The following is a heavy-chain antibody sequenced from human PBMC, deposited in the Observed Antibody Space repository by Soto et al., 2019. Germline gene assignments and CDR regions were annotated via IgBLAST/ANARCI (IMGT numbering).Heavy chain of an antibody. V-gene: IGHV3-21*01. CDR1: GFTFSSYS. J-gene: IGHJ4*02. Sequence: EVQLVESGGGLVKPGGSLRLSCAASGFTFSSYSMNWVRQAPGKGLEWVSCISSSSSNIYYAASVRGRFTISRDNAKNSLYLKMNSLRAEDTAVYYCAREYSVYGKYFDYWGQGTLVTVSS. D-gene: IGHD5-12*01. CDR3: AREYSVYGKYFDY. CDR2: ISSSSSNI.